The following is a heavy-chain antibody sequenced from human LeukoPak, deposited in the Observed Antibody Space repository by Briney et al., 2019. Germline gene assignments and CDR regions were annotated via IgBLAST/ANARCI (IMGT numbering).Heavy chain of an antibody. CDR1: GYTFSSYD. V-gene: IGHV1-2*02. CDR2: INPNSGST. CDR3: ARELTMIVVAHAFDI. D-gene: IGHD3-22*01. Sequence: ASVKVSCKASGYTFSSYDMHWVRQAPGQGLEWMGWINPNSGSTNYAQKFQGRVTMTRDTSISTAYMELSRLRSDDTAVYYCARELTMIVVAHAFDIWGQGTMVTVSS. J-gene: IGHJ3*02.